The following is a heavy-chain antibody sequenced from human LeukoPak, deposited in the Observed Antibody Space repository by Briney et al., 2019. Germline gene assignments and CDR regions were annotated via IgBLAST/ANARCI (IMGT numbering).Heavy chain of an antibody. CDR1: GGSISSYY. D-gene: IGHD6-6*01. J-gene: IGHJ6*02. Sequence: PSETLSLTCTVSGGSISSYYWSWIRQPAGKGLEWIGRIYTSGSTNYNPSLKSRVTMSVDTSKNQFSLKLSSVTAADTAVYYCARDLRIAARRLDGMDVWGQGTTVTVSS. CDR3: ARDLRIAARRLDGMDV. V-gene: IGHV4-4*07. CDR2: IYTSGST.